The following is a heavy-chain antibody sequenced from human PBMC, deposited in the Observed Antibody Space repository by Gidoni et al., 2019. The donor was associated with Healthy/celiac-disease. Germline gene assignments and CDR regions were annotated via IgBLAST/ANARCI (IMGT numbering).Heavy chain of an antibody. CDR3: ARDRCLTGTYCHYGMDV. J-gene: IGHJ6*02. V-gene: IGHV3-53*02. D-gene: IGHD3-9*01. CDR2: LAIGGST. CDR1: GVTVSSNY. Sequence: EVQLVETGGGLLQPGGSLRRSCAAAGVTVSSNYMSWVRQAPGKGLAWVSVLAIGGSTYYADSVKGLFTISRDNSKNTLYLQMNSLRAEDTAVYYCARDRCLTGTYCHYGMDVWGQGTTVTVSS.